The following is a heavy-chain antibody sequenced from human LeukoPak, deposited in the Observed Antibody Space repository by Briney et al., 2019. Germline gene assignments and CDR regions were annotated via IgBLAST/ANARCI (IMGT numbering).Heavy chain of an antibody. CDR3: ARHSRNCSGGYCYLYY. Sequence: SETLSLTCAVSGGSIGSDSYYWGWIRQPPGKGLGWIGSIYSGGTTYYNPSLKSRVTISVDTSKNQFSLKLTSVTAADAAAYYCARHSRNCSGGYCYLYYWGQGTLVTVSS. CDR2: IYSGGTT. CDR1: GGSIGSDSYY. D-gene: IGHD2-15*01. J-gene: IGHJ4*02. V-gene: IGHV4-39*01.